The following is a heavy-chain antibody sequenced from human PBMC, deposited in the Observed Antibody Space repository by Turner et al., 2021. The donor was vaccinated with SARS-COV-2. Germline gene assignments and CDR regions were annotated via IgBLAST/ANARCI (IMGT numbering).Heavy chain of an antibody. CDR3: AADCTSASCYSRNADY. D-gene: IGHD2-2*01. CDR2: ISASGGDT. CDR1: GFTFSNFA. Sequence: EVQLLESGGGLLQPGGALRLSRAASGFTFSNFAMTWVRQAPGRGLEWVSAISASGGDTHYADSVKGRFTISRDNSKSTLYLQVNSLRAEDTAMYYCAADCTSASCYSRNADYWGQGTLVTVSS. J-gene: IGHJ4*02. V-gene: IGHV3-23*01.